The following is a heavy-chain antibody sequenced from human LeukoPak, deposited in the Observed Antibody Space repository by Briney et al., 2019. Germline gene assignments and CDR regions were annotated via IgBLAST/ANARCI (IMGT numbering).Heavy chain of an antibody. Sequence: PSETLSLTCTVSGGSISSHYWSWIRQPPGKGLEWIGYIYYSGSTNYNPSLKSRVTISVDTSKNQFSLKLSSVTAADTAVYYCARDRRYYDSSGFDVDVWGKGTTVTVSS. CDR3: ARDRRYYDSSGFDVDV. CDR1: GGSISSHY. J-gene: IGHJ6*04. CDR2: IYYSGST. D-gene: IGHD3-22*01. V-gene: IGHV4-59*11.